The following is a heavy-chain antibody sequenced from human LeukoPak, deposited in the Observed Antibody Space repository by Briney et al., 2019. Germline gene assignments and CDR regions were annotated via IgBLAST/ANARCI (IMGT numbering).Heavy chain of an antibody. CDR1: RFIFEDCV. CDR3: AREERFLEWSSMDV. D-gene: IGHD3-3*01. J-gene: IGHJ6*03. V-gene: IGHV3-66*01. Sequence: PGGSLRLSCVASRFIFEDCVMNWVRQAPGKGLEWVSVIFRGDDTNYVDSVKGRFTIFRDNSKNTLYLQMNSLRAEDTAVYYCAREERFLEWSSMDVWGKGTTVTVSS. CDR2: IFRGDDT.